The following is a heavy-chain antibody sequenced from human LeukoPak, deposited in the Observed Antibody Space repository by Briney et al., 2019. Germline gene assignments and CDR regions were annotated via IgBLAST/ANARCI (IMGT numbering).Heavy chain of an antibody. CDR3: ARDMTGPLDY. Sequence: PGVSLRLSSEASGFTFSSYWMHWVRQAPGKGLVWISRINVDGGTTDYADSVRGRFTISRDNAKNTLYLQMNNLRAEDTAVYYCARDMTGPLDYWGQGTLVTASS. CDR2: INVDGGTT. J-gene: IGHJ4*02. D-gene: IGHD1-20*01. CDR1: GFTFSSYW. V-gene: IGHV3-74*01.